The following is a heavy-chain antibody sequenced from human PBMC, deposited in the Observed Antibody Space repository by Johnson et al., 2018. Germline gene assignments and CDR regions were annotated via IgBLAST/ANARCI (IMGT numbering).Heavy chain of an antibody. J-gene: IGHJ6*03. V-gene: IGHV4-4*09. CDR1: GGSISSYC. CDR2: ILARGTT. D-gene: IGHD3-9*01. CDR3: ARSPTDVLTGYYYMDV. Sequence: QVQLQESGPGLVKASETLSVTCTVSGGSISSYCWNWIRQPPGRGPEWIGCILARGTTKYNPSLRSRVTISVDRSKSQFSLKRRSVTAADTAVDYSARSPTDVLTGYYYMDVWGKGTTVIVSS.